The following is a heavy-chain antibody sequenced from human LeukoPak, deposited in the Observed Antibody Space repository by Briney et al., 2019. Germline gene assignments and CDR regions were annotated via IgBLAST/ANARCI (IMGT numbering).Heavy chain of an antibody. CDR2: IPHDGSNK. V-gene: IGHV3-30-3*01. Sequence: GGSLRLSCAVSGFTFSSYAMHWVRQAPGKGLEWVAVIPHDGSNKYYADSVKGRFTISRDNSKNTLSLQVSSLRTEDTAVYYCAKDRYSYAFEYSDSWGQGTLVTVSS. D-gene: IGHD5-18*01. CDR3: AKDRYSYAFEYSDS. CDR1: GFTFSSYA. J-gene: IGHJ4*02.